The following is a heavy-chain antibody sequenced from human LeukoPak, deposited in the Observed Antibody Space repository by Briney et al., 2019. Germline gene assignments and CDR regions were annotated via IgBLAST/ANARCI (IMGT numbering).Heavy chain of an antibody. J-gene: IGHJ4*02. Sequence: GGSLRLSCAASGFTVSSNYMSWVRQAPGKGLEWVSVICSGGSTYCADSVKGRFTISRDNSKNTLYLQMNSLRAEDTAVYYCARDASRHNYFDYWGQGTLVTVSS. CDR1: GFTVSSNY. CDR2: ICSGGST. D-gene: IGHD2-2*01. CDR3: ARDASRHNYFDY. V-gene: IGHV3-66*02.